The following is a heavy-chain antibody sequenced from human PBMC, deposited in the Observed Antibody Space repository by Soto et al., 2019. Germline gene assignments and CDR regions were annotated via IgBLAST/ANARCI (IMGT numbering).Heavy chain of an antibody. CDR1: GFSFSSYW. Sequence: EVQLVESGGGLVQPGGSLRLSCAASGFSFSSYWMHWVRQAPGKGLVWVSRIYSDGSSTSYADSVKGRFTISRDNAQNTLYLQMNSLRAEDTAVYYCARGALGVVVTAIPHDYWGQGTLVTVSS. D-gene: IGHD2-21*02. CDR2: IYSDGSST. J-gene: IGHJ4*02. CDR3: ARGALGVVVTAIPHDY. V-gene: IGHV3-74*01.